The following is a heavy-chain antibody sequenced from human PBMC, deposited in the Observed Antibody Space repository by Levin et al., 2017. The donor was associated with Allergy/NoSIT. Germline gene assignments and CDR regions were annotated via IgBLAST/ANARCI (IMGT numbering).Heavy chain of an antibody. CDR1: GFTFSSYA. CDR2: ISGGGGST. V-gene: IGHV3-23*01. Sequence: GESLKISCAASGFTFSSYAMSWVRQAPGKGLEWVSAISGGGGSTYYADSVKGRFTISRDNSKNTLYLQMNSLRAEDTAVYYCAKDSVYYGSGPYPDYWGQGTLVTVSS. CDR3: AKDSVYYGSGPYPDY. J-gene: IGHJ4*02. D-gene: IGHD3-10*01.